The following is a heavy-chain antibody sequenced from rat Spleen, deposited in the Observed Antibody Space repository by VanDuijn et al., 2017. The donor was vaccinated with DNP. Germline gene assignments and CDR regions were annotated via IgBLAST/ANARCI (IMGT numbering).Heavy chain of an antibody. D-gene: IGHD1-6*01. CDR1: GYSITSCCR. J-gene: IGHJ2*01. V-gene: IGHV3-3*01. Sequence: EVQLQESGPGLVEPSQSLSLTCSVTGYSITSCCRWTWIRKFPGHKLGWMGYINSAGSTNYNPSLKGRISITSDTSKNQFFLQVNSVTTEDTATYYCARGDILRSFDYWGQGVMVTVSS. CDR3: ARGDILRSFDY. CDR2: INSAGST.